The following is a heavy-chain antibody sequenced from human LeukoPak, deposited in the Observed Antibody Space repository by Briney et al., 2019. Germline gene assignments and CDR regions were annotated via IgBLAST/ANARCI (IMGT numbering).Heavy chain of an antibody. CDR2: TYYRSKWYN. CDR3: ARSGQWLQSGYYYYYGMDV. Sequence: SQTLSLTCAISGDSVSSNSAAWNWIRQSPSRGLEWLGRTYYRSKWYNDYAVSVKSRMTINPDTSKNQFSLQLNSVTPEDTAVYYCARSGQWLQSGYYYYYGMDVWGQGTTVTVSS. D-gene: IGHD5-12*01. J-gene: IGHJ6*02. CDR1: GDSVSSNSAA. V-gene: IGHV6-1*01.